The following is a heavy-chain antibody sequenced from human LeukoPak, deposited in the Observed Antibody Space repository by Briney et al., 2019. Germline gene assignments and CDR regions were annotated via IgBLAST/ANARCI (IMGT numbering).Heavy chain of an antibody. CDR1: GFTFSSYA. CDR2: ISYDGSNK. V-gene: IGHV3-30-3*01. Sequence: PGRSLRLSCAASGFTFSSYAMHWVRQAPGKGLEWVAVISYDGSNKYYADSVKGRFTISRDNSKNTLYLQMNSLRAEDTAVYYCARGHCSSTSCYLAVRSDNYYCGMDVRGQGTTVTVSS. D-gene: IGHD2-2*01. CDR3: ARGHCSSTSCYLAVRSDNYYCGMDV. J-gene: IGHJ6*02.